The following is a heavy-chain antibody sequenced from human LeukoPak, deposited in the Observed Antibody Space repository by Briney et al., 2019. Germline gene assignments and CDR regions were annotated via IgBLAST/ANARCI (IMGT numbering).Heavy chain of an antibody. D-gene: IGHD5-24*01. Sequence: ASVKVSCKASGGGLSIYGINWVRQAPGQGLEWMGGTISIFGTIHYARKLQGRLTISADESTNTAFMELRSLRLDDTAVYYCAEDVGRYNSLRWGHGTLVTVSS. CDR2: TISIFGTI. CDR3: AEDVGRYNSLR. CDR1: GGGLSIYG. J-gene: IGHJ4*01. V-gene: IGHV1-69*13.